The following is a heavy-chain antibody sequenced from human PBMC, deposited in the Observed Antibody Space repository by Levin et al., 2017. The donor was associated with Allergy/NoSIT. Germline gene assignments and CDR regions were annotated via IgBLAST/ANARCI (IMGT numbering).Heavy chain of an antibody. CDR1: GGSFSGYY. Sequence: SQTLSLTCAVYGGSFSGYYWSWIRQPPGKGLEWIGEINHSGSTNYNPSLKSRVTISVDTSKNQFSLKLSSVTAADTAVYYCASGAKPYFDYWGQGTLVTVSS. CDR2: INHSGST. V-gene: IGHV4-34*01. J-gene: IGHJ4*02. D-gene: IGHD3-16*01. CDR3: ASGAKPYFDY.